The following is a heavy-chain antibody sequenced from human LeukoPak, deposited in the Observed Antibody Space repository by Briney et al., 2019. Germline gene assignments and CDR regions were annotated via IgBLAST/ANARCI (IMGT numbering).Heavy chain of an antibody. D-gene: IGHD3-22*01. V-gene: IGHV3-30*02. CDR2: MRYDGSNK. J-gene: IGHJ4*02. CDR3: ANVPSAQYYDNFPYDY. Sequence: GGSLRLSCAASGFTVSSYYMSWVRQAPGKGLEWVAFMRYDGSNKYYADSVKGRFTISRDNSKNTLYLQMNSLRAEDTAVYYCANVPSAQYYDNFPYDYWGQGTLVTVSS. CDR1: GFTVSSYY.